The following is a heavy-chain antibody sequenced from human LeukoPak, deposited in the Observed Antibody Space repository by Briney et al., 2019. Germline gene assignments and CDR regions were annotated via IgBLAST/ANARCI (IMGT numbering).Heavy chain of an antibody. CDR3: ARGPSRFNMITFGGVIVNYFDY. V-gene: IGHV1-8*01. J-gene: IGHJ4*02. D-gene: IGHD3-16*02. CDR2: INPHSGKT. CDR1: GYPFRNYD. Sequence: GASVKVSCKTSGYPFRNYDINWVRQATGQGLEWMGWINPHSGKTGYAQKFQGRVTMTTDTSASTAYMELSSLRSEDTAVYYCARGPSRFNMITFGGVIVNYFDYWGQGTLVTVSS.